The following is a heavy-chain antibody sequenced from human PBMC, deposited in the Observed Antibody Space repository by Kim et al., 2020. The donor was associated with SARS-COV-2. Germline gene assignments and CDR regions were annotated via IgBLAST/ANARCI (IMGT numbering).Heavy chain of an antibody. V-gene: IGHV3-33*01. J-gene: IGHJ4*02. CDR2: IWYDGSNK. CDR1: GFTFSSYG. Sequence: GGSLRLSCAASGFTFSSYGMHWVRQAPGKGLEWVAVIWYDGSNKYYADSVKGRFTISRDNSKNTLYLQMNSLRAEDTAVYYCARDLTAAAGTTPGDYWGQGTLVTVSS. CDR3: ARDLTAAAGTTPGDY. D-gene: IGHD6-13*01.